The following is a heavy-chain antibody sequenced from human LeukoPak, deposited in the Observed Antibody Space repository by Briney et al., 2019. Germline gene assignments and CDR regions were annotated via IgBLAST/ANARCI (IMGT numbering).Heavy chain of an antibody. Sequence: GGSLRLSCAASGFTFSSYAMSWVRQAPGKGLEWVSAISGSGGSTYYADSVKGRFTISRDNSKNTLYLQMNSLGAEDTAVYYCAKVGDITIVLMVSDKIYFDYWGQGTLVTVSS. CDR3: AKVGDITIVLMVSDKIYFDY. J-gene: IGHJ4*02. CDR2: ISGSGGST. CDR1: GFTFSSYA. D-gene: IGHD2-8*01. V-gene: IGHV3-23*01.